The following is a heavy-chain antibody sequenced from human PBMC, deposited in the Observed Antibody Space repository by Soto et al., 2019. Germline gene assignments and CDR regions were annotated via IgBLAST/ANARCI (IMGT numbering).Heavy chain of an antibody. V-gene: IGHV3-30-3*01. J-gene: IGHJ6*02. CDR1: GFTFSSYA. Sequence: QVQLVESGGGVVQPGRSLRLSCAASGFTFSSYAMHWVRQAPGQGLEWVAVISYDGSNKYYADSVKGRFTISRDNSKNTRYLQRNSRRAEDTAVYYCARGYYDFWSGYYTYYYYGMDVWGQGTTVTVSS. CDR3: ARGYYDFWSGYYTYYYYGMDV. CDR2: ISYDGSNK. D-gene: IGHD3-3*01.